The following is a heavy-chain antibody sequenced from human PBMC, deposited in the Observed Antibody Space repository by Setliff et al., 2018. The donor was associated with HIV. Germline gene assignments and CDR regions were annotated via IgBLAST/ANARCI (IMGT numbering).Heavy chain of an antibody. CDR2: INPSSGST. Sequence: GASVKVSCKASGYTFTSYYMHWVRQAPGQGLEWMGIINPSSGSTTYAQKFQGRVTMTRDTSTSTVYMELSSLRSEDTAVYYCARAIYSGYYYREFDYWGQGTLVTVSS. J-gene: IGHJ4*02. CDR3: ARAIYSGYYYREFDY. D-gene: IGHD5-12*01. V-gene: IGHV1-46*01. CDR1: GYTFTSYY.